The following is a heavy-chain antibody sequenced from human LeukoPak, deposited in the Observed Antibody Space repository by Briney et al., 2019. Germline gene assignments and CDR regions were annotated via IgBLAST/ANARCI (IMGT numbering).Heavy chain of an antibody. Sequence: SQTLSLTCAISGDSFSSHIAAWNWIRQSPSRGLEWLGRTYYRSKWYNDYAVSVNTRIIINPDTSRNQFSLQLNSVTPEDTAVYYCATDQGGFDYWGRGTLVTVSS. CDR1: GDSFSSHIAA. D-gene: IGHD1-26*01. V-gene: IGHV6-1*01. J-gene: IGHJ4*01. CDR2: TYYRSKWYN. CDR3: ATDQGGFDY.